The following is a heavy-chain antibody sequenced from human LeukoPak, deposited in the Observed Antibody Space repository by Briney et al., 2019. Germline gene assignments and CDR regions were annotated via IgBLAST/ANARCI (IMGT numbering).Heavy chain of an antibody. CDR2: IYTSGST. V-gene: IGHV4-61*02. CDR3: GREGKGDLSGGYYLDL. Sequence: SETLSLTCTVSGGSISSGSYYWSWIRQPAGKGLEWIGRIYTSGSTNYNPSLKSRVTISVDTSKNQFSLKLSSVTAADTAVYYCGREGKGDLSGGYYLDLLGQGTLVTVSS. D-gene: IGHD1-26*01. CDR1: GGSISSGSYY. J-gene: IGHJ4*02.